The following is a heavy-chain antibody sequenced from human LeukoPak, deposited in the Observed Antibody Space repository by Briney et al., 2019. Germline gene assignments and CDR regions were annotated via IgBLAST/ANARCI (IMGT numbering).Heavy chain of an antibody. CDR2: IYYSGST. J-gene: IGHJ5*02. CDR3: ARVIAAAGTEWFDP. Sequence: AETLSLTCTVSGGSISGYYWSWIRQPPGKGLGWIGYIYYSGSTNYNPSLKSRVTISVDTSKNQFSLKLSSVTAADTAVYYCARVIAAAGTEWFDPWGQGTLVTVSS. CDR1: GGSISGYY. V-gene: IGHV4-59*01. D-gene: IGHD6-13*01.